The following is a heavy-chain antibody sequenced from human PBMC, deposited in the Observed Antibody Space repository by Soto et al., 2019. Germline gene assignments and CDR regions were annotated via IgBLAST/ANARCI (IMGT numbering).Heavy chain of an antibody. V-gene: IGHV3-48*01. Sequence: EEQLVESGGGLVQPGGSLRLSCAASGFTFSSYSMNWVRQAPGKGQEWVSYISSSSSNIYYADSVKGRFTISRDNAKNSLYLQMNSLRGEDTAVYYCARGSYDFWSGYYRSYYYYMDVWGKGTTVTVSS. D-gene: IGHD3-3*01. CDR1: GFTFSSYS. CDR3: ARGSYDFWSGYYRSYYYYMDV. J-gene: IGHJ6*03. CDR2: ISSSSSNI.